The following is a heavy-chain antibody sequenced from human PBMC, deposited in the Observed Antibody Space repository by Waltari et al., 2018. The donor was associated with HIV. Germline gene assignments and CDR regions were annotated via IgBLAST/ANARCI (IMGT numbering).Heavy chain of an antibody. CDR2: IWYDGSNK. Sequence: VQLVESGGGVVQPGRSLRLSCAASGFTFSSYGLRWVRQALGKGLEWVALIWYDGSNKYYADSVKGRFTISRDNSKNTLFLQMNSLRAEDTAMYYCAKDIQYGSGSQALYYYGMDVWGQGTTITVSS. V-gene: IGHV3-30*18. D-gene: IGHD3-10*01. CDR3: AKDIQYGSGSQALYYYGMDV. J-gene: IGHJ6*02. CDR1: GFTFSSYG.